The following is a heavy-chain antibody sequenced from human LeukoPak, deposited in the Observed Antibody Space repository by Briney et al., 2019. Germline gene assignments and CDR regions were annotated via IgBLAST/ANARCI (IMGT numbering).Heavy chain of an antibody. D-gene: IGHD3-10*01. J-gene: IGHJ4*02. V-gene: IGHV3-23*01. CDR2: ISGSGSST. CDR3: AKGSDGSGSYGIDY. CDR1: GFTISSNA. Sequence: PGGSLRLSCAASGFTISSNAMSWVRQAPGKGLEWVSAISGSGSSTYYADSVKGRFTISRDNSKNTLYLQMNSLRVEDTAVYYCAKGSDGSGSYGIDYWGQGTLVTVAS.